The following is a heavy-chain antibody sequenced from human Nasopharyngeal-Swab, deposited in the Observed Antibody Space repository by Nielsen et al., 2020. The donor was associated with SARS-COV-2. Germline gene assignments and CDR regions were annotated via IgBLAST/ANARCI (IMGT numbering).Heavy chain of an antibody. CDR2: ITRSGNT. CDR3: ARVNNGGGIVPASYSFFMDV. Sequence: SETLSLTCSLNGVSFSGYHWGWIRQSPGKRLEWIGDITRSGNTNYNPALKSRVIMSVATSKDEFSLKLTSVPAADTAIYSCARVNNGGGIVPASYSFFMDVWGKGTSVAVSS. CDR1: GVSFSGYH. J-gene: IGHJ6*03. D-gene: IGHD2-2*01. V-gene: IGHV4-34*01.